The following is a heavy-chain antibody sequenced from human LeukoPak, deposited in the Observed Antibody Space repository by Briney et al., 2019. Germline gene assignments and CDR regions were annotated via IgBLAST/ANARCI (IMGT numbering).Heavy chain of an antibody. D-gene: IGHD3-10*01. J-gene: IGHJ6*03. V-gene: IGHV4-59*01. CDR1: GGSISSYY. Sequence: SETLSLTCTVSGGSISSYYWSWLRQPPGKGLEWIGYIYYSGSTNYNPSLKSRVTISVDTSKNQFSLKLSSVTAADTAVYYCARGAYYGSGSYWYYYYYYMDVWGKGTTVTISS. CDR2: IYYSGST. CDR3: ARGAYYGSGSYWYYYYYYMDV.